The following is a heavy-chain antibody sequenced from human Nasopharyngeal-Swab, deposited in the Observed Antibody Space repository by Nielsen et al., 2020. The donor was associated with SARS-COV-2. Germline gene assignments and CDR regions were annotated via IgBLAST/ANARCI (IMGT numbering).Heavy chain of an antibody. D-gene: IGHD2-2*01. Sequence: ASVKVSCKASGYTFTGYYMHWVRQAPGQGLEWMGWINPNSGGTNYAQKFQGRVTMTRDTSISTAYMELSSLRSEDTAVYYCARGFPRYCSSTSCPTYYYYGMDVWGQGTTVTVSS. CDR3: ARGFPRYCSSTSCPTYYYYGMDV. CDR1: GYTFTGYY. V-gene: IGHV1-2*02. J-gene: IGHJ6*02. CDR2: INPNSGGT.